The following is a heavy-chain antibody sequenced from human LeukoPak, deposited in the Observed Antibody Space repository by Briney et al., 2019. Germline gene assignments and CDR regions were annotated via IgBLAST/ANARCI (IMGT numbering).Heavy chain of an antibody. Sequence: GGSLRLSCAASGFTFSSYGMHWVRQAPGKGLEWVAVISYDGSNKYYADSVKGRFTISRDNSKNTLYLQMNCLRAEDTAVYYCALTGGWEPGDYWGQGTLVTVSS. J-gene: IGHJ4*02. CDR1: GFTFSSYG. V-gene: IGHV3-30*03. CDR2: ISYDGSNK. CDR3: ALTGGWEPGDY. D-gene: IGHD1-26*01.